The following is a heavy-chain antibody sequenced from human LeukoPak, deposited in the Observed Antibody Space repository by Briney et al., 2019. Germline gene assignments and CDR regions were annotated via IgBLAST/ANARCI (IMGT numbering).Heavy chain of an antibody. Sequence: ASVKVSCKASGYTFTDYYLHWVRQAPGQGLEWMGWINPNSGGTNYAQTFQGRVTMTRDTSISTAYMELNRLRSDDTAVYYCARDRDYGSGIFDYWGQGTLVTVSS. CDR3: ARDRDYGSGIFDY. D-gene: IGHD3-10*01. J-gene: IGHJ4*02. CDR2: INPNSGGT. CDR1: GYTFTDYY. V-gene: IGHV1-2*02.